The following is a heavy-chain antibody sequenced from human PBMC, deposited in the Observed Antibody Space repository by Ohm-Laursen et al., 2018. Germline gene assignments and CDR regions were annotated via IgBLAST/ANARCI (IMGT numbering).Heavy chain of an antibody. D-gene: IGHD5-18*01. CDR3: SRDPRLLDY. V-gene: IGHV3-7*03. J-gene: IGHJ4*02. CDR2: INPDASGK. CDR1: GFSFTSSW. Sequence: SLRLSCAASGFSFTSSWMTWIRQAPGRGLEWVATINPDASGKYYVDSVKGRFTVSRDNAKNSLYLQMNSLRAEDTAVYYCSRDPRLLDYWGQGTLVTVSS.